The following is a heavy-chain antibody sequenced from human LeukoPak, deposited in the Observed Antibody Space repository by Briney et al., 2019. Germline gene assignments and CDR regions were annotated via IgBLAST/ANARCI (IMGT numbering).Heavy chain of an antibody. Sequence: SETLSLTCTVSGGSISGYYWSWIRQPPGKGLDWIGNIYYSGSTNYNPSLKSRVTISVDTSKNQFSLKLSSVTAADTAVYYCARDPRYYDSSGYYHWYFDYWGQGTLVTVSS. J-gene: IGHJ4*02. CDR1: GGSISGYY. V-gene: IGHV4-59*01. CDR2: IYYSGST. CDR3: ARDPRYYDSSGYYHWYFDY. D-gene: IGHD3-22*01.